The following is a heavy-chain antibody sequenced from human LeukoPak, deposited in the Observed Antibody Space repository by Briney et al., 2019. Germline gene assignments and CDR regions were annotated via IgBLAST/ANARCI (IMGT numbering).Heavy chain of an antibody. V-gene: IGHV1-46*01. J-gene: IGHJ4*02. D-gene: IGHD5-24*01. CDR2: INPSGGST. CDR1: GYTFTNYY. CDR3: ARDHQNGFLF. Sequence: GASVKVSCKASGYTFTNYYIHWVRQAPGQGLEWMGIINPSGGSTGYPQKFQGRVTVTRDTSTSTVYMELSSLRSEDTAVCYCARDHQNGFLFWGQGTLITVSS.